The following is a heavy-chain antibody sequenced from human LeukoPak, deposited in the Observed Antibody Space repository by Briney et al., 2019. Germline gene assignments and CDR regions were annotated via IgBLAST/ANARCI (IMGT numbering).Heavy chain of an antibody. Sequence: ASVKVSCKASGYIFTNFGISWVRQARGQGLEWMGWISGYNGNTKYVQKFQGRVTMTTDTSTSTAYMELRSLRSDDTADYDCARYLTHRTNYDNCGYQIVPAFWGQGTLVTVSS. CDR3: ARYLTHRTNYDNCGYQIVPAF. CDR2: ISGYNGNT. CDR1: GYIFTNFG. D-gene: IGHD3-22*01. J-gene: IGHJ4*02. V-gene: IGHV1-18*01.